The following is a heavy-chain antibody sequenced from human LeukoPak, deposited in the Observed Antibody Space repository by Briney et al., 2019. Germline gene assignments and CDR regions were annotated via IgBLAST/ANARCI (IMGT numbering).Heavy chain of an antibody. D-gene: IGHD4-17*01. V-gene: IGHV3-48*03. CDR3: AREGSGGDPDY. CDR1: GFTFSSSE. J-gene: IGHJ4*02. CDR2: ISASGGNT. Sequence: GGSLRLSCAASGFTFSSSEMHWVRQAPGKGLEWVSFISASGGNTYYADSVKGRFIISRDNAKNSLYLQMSSLRAEDTAVYYCAREGSGGDPDYWGQGTLVTVSS.